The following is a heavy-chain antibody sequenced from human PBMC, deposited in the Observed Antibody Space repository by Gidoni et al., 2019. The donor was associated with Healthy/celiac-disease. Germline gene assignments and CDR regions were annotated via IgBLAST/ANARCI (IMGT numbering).Heavy chain of an antibody. Sequence: EVQLVESGGGLVQPGGSRRLSGAASGCPFSSYWMNWVRPAPGKGLVWVSRINSDGSSTSYADSVEVRFTISRDNAKNTLYLQMNSLRAEDTAVYYCARDQGFDDAFDIWGQGTMVTVSS. V-gene: IGHV3-74*01. CDR1: GCPFSSYW. J-gene: IGHJ3*02. CDR3: ARDQGFDDAFDI. CDR2: INSDGSST. D-gene: IGHD3-9*01.